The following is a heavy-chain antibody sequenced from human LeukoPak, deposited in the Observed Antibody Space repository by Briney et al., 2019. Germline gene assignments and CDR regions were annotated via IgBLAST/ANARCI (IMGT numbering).Heavy chain of an antibody. CDR1: GGSFSGYY. CDR2: INHSGST. V-gene: IGHV4-34*01. J-gene: IGHJ4*02. D-gene: IGHD1-26*01. Sequence: PSETLSLTCAVYGGSFSGYYWSWIRQPPGKGLEWIGEINHSGSTNYNPSLKSRVTISVDTSKNQFSLKLSSVTAADTAVYYCARQNVAGGSYWVKPWGQGTLVTVSS. CDR3: ARQNVAGGSYWVKP.